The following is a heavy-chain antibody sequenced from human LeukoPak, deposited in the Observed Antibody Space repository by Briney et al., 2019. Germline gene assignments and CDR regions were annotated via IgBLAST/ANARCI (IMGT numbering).Heavy chain of an antibody. D-gene: IGHD3-3*01. CDR1: GGTFSDYA. V-gene: IGHV1-2*02. CDR2: INPNSGGT. CDR3: ARGDTTIFGVVIPNRFDY. J-gene: IGHJ4*02. Sequence: EASVKVSCKASGGTFSDYAISWVRQAPGQGLEWMGWINPNSGGTNYAQKFQGRVTMTRDTSISTAYMELSRLRSDDTAVYYCARGDTTIFGVVIPNRFDYWGQGTLVTVSS.